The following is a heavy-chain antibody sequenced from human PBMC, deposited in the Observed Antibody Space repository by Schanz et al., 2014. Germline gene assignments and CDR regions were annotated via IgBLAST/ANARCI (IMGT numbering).Heavy chain of an antibody. J-gene: IGHJ3*02. Sequence: QVQLVQSGDEVKKPGSSMKVSCKASGGTFSTYPINWLRQAPGQGLEWMERIIPIHGIVNYAQRFQDRVRIAADKSTSTAYIELSSLRSDATAVYYWQRGGGPEDVFDIWGQGTILTVSS. D-gene: IGHD5-12*01. CDR2: IIPIHGIV. CDR3: QRGGGPEDVFDI. CDR1: GGTFSTYP. V-gene: IGHV1-69*04.